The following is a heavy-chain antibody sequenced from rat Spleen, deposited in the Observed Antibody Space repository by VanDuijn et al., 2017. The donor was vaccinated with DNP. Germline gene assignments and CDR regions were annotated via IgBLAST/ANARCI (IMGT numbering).Heavy chain of an antibody. CDR1: GFTFNNYW. CDR2: ITSNGGAT. V-gene: IGHV5-31*01. Sequence: EVQLVESGGGLVQPGRSLILSCVASGFTFNNYWMNWIRQVPGKGLEWVASITSNGGATYYPDSVKGRFTISRDNAKSTLYLQMESLRSEDTATYYCARLRAMDAWGQGTSVTVSS. CDR3: ARLRAMDA. J-gene: IGHJ4*01. D-gene: IGHD4-1*01.